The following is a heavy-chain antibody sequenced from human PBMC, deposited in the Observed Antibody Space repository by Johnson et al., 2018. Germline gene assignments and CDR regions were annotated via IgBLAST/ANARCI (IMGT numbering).Heavy chain of an antibody. CDR1: GYTFTSYY. V-gene: IGHV1-46*01. CDR2: INPSGGST. J-gene: IGHJ5*02. D-gene: IGHD3-10*01. CDR3: AARSVSATSRGGFDP. Sequence: VQLVESGAEVKKPGASVKVSCKASGYTFTSYYMHWVRQAPGQGLEWMGMINPSGGSTTYAQKFQGRVTMTRDTSTSTVYMELSSLRSEDTAGSYCAARSVSATSRGGFDPWGQGTLVTVSS.